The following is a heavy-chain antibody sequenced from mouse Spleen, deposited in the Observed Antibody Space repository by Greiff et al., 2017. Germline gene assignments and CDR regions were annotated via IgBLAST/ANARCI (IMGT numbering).Heavy chain of an antibody. Sequence: QVQLQQPGAELVRPGTSVKLSCKASGYTFTSYWMHWVKQRPGQGLEWIGVIDPSDSSTNYNQKFKGKATLTVDTSSSTAYMQLSSLTSEDSAGYYCAREWYDDAMDYWGQGTSVTVSS. V-gene: IGHV1-59*01. J-gene: IGHJ4*01. CDR1: GYTFTSYW. D-gene: IGHD2-14*01. CDR2: IDPSDSST. CDR3: AREWYDDAMDY.